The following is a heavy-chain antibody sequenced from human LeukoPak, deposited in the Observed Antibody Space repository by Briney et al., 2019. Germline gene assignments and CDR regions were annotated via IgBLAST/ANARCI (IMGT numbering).Heavy chain of an antibody. V-gene: IGHV3-48*04. J-gene: IGHJ4*02. Sequence: GGSLRLSCAASGFTFSSYSMNWVRQAPGKGLEWVSYISSSSSTIYYADSVKGRFTISRDNAKKSLHLQMNSLRAEDTAVYYCAKDVRGGDKAIEPTDHWGQGTLVTVSS. CDR3: AKDVRGGDKAIEPTDH. D-gene: IGHD5-18*01. CDR1: GFTFSSYS. CDR2: ISSSSSTI.